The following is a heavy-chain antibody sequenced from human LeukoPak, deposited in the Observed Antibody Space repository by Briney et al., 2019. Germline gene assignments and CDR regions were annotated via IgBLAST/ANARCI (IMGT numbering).Heavy chain of an antibody. V-gene: IGHV4-4*02. J-gene: IGHJ4*02. D-gene: IGHD1-26*01. Sequence: SGTLSLTCAVSGGSISSSNWWSWVRQPPGKGLEWIGEIFHSGSTNHNPSLKGRVTMSLDKSKNQFSLKLYSVTAADTAVYYCARDLSTMDGRTMGGYWGQGTLVTVSS. CDR2: IFHSGST. CDR1: GGSISSSNW. CDR3: ARDLSTMDGRTMGGY.